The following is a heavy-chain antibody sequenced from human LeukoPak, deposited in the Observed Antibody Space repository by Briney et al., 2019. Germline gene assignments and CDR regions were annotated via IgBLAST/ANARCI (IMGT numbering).Heavy chain of an antibody. CDR1: GFTFSSYA. CDR3: ARDGYSSGWYVGWFDP. V-gene: IGHV3-30*04. D-gene: IGHD6-19*01. Sequence: PGRSLRPSCAASGFTFSSYAMHWVRQAPGKGLEWVAVISYDGSNKYYADSVKGRFTISRDNSKNTLYLQMNSLRAEDTAVYYCARDGYSSGWYVGWFDPWGQGTPVTVSS. J-gene: IGHJ5*02. CDR2: ISYDGSNK.